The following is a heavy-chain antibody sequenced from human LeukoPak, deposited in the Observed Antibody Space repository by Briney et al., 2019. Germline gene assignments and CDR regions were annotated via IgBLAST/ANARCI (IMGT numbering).Heavy chain of an antibody. CDR1: GYSFTSYW. D-gene: IGHD3-22*01. CDR2: IYPGDSDT. V-gene: IGHV5-51*01. Sequence: GESLKISCKGSGYSFTSYWIGWVRQMPGKGLEWMGIIYPGDSDTRYSPSFQGQVTTSADKSISTAYLQWSSLKASDTAMYYCARFYSQYYDSSGYYFDYWGQGTLVTVSS. J-gene: IGHJ4*02. CDR3: ARFYSQYYDSSGYYFDY.